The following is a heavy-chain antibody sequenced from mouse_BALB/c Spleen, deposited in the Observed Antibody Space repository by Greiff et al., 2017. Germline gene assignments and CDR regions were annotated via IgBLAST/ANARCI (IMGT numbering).Heavy chain of an antibody. CDR3: ARSDYGYPFAY. CDR1: GFTFSDYY. D-gene: IGHD1-2*01. V-gene: IGHV5-4*02. J-gene: IGHJ3*01. CDR2: ISDGGSYT. Sequence: EVMLVESGGGLVKPGGSLKLSCAASGFTFSDYYMYWVRQTPEKRLEWVATISDGGSYTYYPDSVKGRFTISRDNAKNNLYLQMSSLKSEDTAMYYCARSDYGYPFAYWGQGTLVTVSA.